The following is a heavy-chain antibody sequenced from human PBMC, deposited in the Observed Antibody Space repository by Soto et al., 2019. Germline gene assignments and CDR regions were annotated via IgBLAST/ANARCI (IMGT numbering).Heavy chain of an antibody. D-gene: IGHD6-19*01. CDR2: ISYDGSNK. V-gene: IGHV3-30*18. Sequence: PGGSLRLSCAASGFTFSSYGMHWVRQAPGKGLEWVAVISYDGSNKYYADSVKGRFTISRDNSKNTLYLQMNSLRAEDTAVYYCAKVSVAVAGTYYYYGMDVWGQGTTVTV. CDR3: AKVSVAVAGTYYYYGMDV. CDR1: GFTFSSYG. J-gene: IGHJ6*02.